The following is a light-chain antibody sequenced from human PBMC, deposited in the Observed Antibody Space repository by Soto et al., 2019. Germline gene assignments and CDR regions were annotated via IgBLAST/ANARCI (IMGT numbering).Light chain of an antibody. V-gene: IGKV1-5*01. CDR2: DAT. CDR3: QQYETHSPIT. Sequence: DIQMTQSPSTLSASVGDRVTITCRPSQSISSLLAWYQQKPGKAPKLLIYDATRLESGVPSRFSGSGSGTEFTLTITSLQPDDFATYYCQQYETHSPITFGQGTRLEIK. CDR1: QSISSL. J-gene: IGKJ5*01.